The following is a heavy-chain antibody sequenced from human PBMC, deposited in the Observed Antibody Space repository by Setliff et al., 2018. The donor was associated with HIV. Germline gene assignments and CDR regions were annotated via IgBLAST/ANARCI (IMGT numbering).Heavy chain of an antibody. D-gene: IGHD3-3*01. CDR3: ARGFRSGRIFGIDY. CDR2: IYYSGTT. V-gene: IGHV4-39*07. J-gene: IGHJ4*02. Sequence: SETLSLTCSVSGGSISSSDYYWGWVRRPPGKGLEWIGSIYYSGTTYYNASLKSRVTMSVDTSKNQFFLKLNSVTAADTAVYYCARGFRSGRIFGIDYWGQGTLVTVSS. CDR1: GGSISSSDYY.